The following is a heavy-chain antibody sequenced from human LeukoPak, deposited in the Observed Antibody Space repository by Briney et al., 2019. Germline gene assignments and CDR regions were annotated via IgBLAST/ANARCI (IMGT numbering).Heavy chain of an antibody. CDR2: IRYDGSNK. Sequence: GGSLRLSCAASGFTFSSYGMHWVRQAPGKGLEWVAFIRYDGSNKYYADSVKGRFTISRDNSKNTLYLQMNSLRAEDTAVYYCAKDSFTFGGVKFPAAFDIWGQGTMVTVSS. J-gene: IGHJ3*02. V-gene: IGHV3-30*02. D-gene: IGHD3-16*01. CDR3: AKDSFTFGGVKFPAAFDI. CDR1: GFTFSSYG.